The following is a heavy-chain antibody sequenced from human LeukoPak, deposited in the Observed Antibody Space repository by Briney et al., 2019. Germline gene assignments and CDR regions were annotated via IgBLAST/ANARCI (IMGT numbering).Heavy chain of an antibody. J-gene: IGHJ5*02. V-gene: IGHV1-2*02. CDR1: GYTFTGYY. Sequence: ASVKVSCKASGYTFTGYYMHWVRQAPGQGLEWMGWINPNSGGTNYAQKFQGRVTMTRDTSISTAYMELSRLRSDDTAVYYCARDKGSSGWSIWFDPWGQGTLVTVSS. CDR2: INPNSGGT. D-gene: IGHD6-19*01. CDR3: ARDKGSSGWSIWFDP.